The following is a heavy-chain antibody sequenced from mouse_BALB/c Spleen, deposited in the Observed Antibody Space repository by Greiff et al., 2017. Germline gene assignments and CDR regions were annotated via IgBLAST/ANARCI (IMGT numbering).Heavy chain of an antibody. Sequence: VQLVESGAELARPGASVKMSCKASGYTFTSYTMHWVKQRPGQGLEWIGYINPSSGYTNYNQKFKDKATLTADKSSSTAYMQLSSLTSEDSAVYYCARMGRDYFDYWGQGTTLTVSS. D-gene: IGHD4-1*01. J-gene: IGHJ2*01. CDR2: INPSSGYT. V-gene: IGHV1-4*01. CDR3: ARMGRDYFDY. CDR1: GYTFTSYT.